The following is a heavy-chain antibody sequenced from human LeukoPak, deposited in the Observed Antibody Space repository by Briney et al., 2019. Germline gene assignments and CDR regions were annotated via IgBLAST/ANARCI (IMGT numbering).Heavy chain of an antibody. Sequence: GGSLRLSCAASGFTFSSYSMNWVRQAPGKGLEWVSSISSSSSYIYYADSVKGRFTISRDNAKNSLYLQMNSLRAEDTAVYYCARDYHYYDSSGYQPGGFDYWGQETLVTVSS. CDR2: ISSSSSYI. CDR1: GFTFSSYS. V-gene: IGHV3-21*01. J-gene: IGHJ4*02. CDR3: ARDYHYYDSSGYQPGGFDY. D-gene: IGHD3-22*01.